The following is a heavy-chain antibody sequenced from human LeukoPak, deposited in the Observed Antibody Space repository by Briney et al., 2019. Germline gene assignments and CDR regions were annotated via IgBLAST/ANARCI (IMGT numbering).Heavy chain of an antibody. D-gene: IGHD5-18*01. J-gene: IGHJ4*02. V-gene: IGHV4-39*01. CDR1: GGSIGSSSYH. CDR3: ARLMDTDDY. CDR2: IYYSGRS. Sequence: SETLSLTCTVSGGSIGSSSYHWAWIRQPPGKGLDWIGSIYYSGRSFYNPSIKSRVSISVDTYKNQFYLKMISVTAADTAVYYCARLMDTDDYWGQGTLVTVSS.